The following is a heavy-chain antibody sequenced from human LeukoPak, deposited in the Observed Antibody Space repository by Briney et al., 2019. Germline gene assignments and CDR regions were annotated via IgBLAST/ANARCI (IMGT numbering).Heavy chain of an antibody. CDR2: IYYSGST. D-gene: IGHD3-10*01. J-gene: IGHJ5*02. V-gene: IGHV4-34*01. CDR1: GGSFSGYY. Sequence: PSETLSLTCAVYGGSFSGYYWSWIRQPPGKGLEWIGSIYYSGSTYYNPSLKSRVTISVDTSKNQFSLKLSSVTAADTAVYYCARVLLWFGELLRWFDPWGQGTLVTVSS. CDR3: ARVLLWFGELLRWFDP.